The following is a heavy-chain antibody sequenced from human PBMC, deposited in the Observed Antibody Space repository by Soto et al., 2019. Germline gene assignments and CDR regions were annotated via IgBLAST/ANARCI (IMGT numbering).Heavy chain of an antibody. CDR1: GDSISSYY. CDR3: ARARYNWNYGDYYYGMDV. V-gene: IGHV4-59*01. CDR2: IYYSGST. D-gene: IGHD1-7*01. Sequence: SETLSLTCAVFGDSISSYYWSWIRQPPGKGLEWIGYIYYSGSTNYHPSLKRRVIISVDTSKNQFSLKLSSVTAADTAVYYCARARYNWNYGDYYYGMDVWGQGTTVTVSS. J-gene: IGHJ6*02.